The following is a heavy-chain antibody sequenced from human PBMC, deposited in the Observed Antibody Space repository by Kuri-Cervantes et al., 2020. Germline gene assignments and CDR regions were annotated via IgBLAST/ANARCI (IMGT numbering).Heavy chain of an antibody. CDR3: AKGRGGSPTAEYFQH. CDR2: ISYDGSNK. J-gene: IGHJ1*01. Sequence: GGSLRLSCAASGFTFSSYAMHWVRQAPGKGLEWVAVISYDGSNKYYADSVKGRFTISRDNSKKMLYLQMNSLRAEDTAVYYCAKGRGGSPTAEYFQHWGQGTLVTVSS. CDR1: GFTFSSYA. V-gene: IGHV3-30-3*01. D-gene: IGHD1-26*01.